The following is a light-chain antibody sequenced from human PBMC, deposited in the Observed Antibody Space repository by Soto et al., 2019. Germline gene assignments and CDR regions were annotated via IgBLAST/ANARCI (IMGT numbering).Light chain of an antibody. CDR2: AAS. V-gene: IGKV1-6*01. CDR1: QGIGNE. J-gene: IGKJ2*01. CDR3: LQDYNYPYT. Sequence: AIQMTQSPSSLSASVGDRVTITCRASQGIGNEFGWYKQKPGRAPTLLIYAASSLQSGVPSRFSGSGSGTDFTLTISSLQPEDFATYYWLQDYNYPYTFGQGTELEIK.